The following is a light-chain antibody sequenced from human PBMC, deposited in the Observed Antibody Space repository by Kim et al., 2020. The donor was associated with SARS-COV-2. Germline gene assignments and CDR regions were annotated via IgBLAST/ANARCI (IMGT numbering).Light chain of an antibody. J-gene: IGLJ3*02. CDR2: LNSDGSH. V-gene: IGLV4-69*01. CDR1: SGHSSYA. Sequence: GASVKLTCTLSSGHSSYAIEWHQQQPEKGPRYLMKLNSDGSHSKGDGIPDRFSGSSSGAERYLTISSLQSEDEADYYCQTWGTPWVFGGGTKLTVL. CDR3: QTWGTPWV.